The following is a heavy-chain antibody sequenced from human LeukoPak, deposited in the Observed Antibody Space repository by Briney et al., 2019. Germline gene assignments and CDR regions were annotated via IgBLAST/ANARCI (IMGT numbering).Heavy chain of an antibody. V-gene: IGHV3-9*01. CDR2: IGWNSGSI. J-gene: IGHJ4*02. CDR1: GFTFDDYA. Sequence: SLRLSCAASGFTFDDYAMHWVRQAPGKGLEWVSGIGWNSGSIGYADSVKGRFTISRDNAKNSLYLQMNSLRAEDTALYYCAKDLYYDILTGYFDYWGQGTLVTVAS. CDR3: AKDLYYDILTGYFDY. D-gene: IGHD3-9*01.